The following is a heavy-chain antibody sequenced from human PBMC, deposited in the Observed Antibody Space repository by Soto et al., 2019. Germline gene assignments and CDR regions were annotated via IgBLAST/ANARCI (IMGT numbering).Heavy chain of an antibody. V-gene: IGHV1-69*13. D-gene: IGHD3-3*01. CDR3: ARDQQLFGVVITNHYYYYYGMDV. CDR2: IIPIFGTA. Sequence: SVKVSCKASGGTFSSYAISWVRQAPGQGLEWMGGIIPIFGTANYAQKFQGRVTITADESTSTAYMELSSLRSEDTAVYYCARDQQLFGVVITNHYYYYYGMDVWGQGTTVTVSS. CDR1: GGTFSSYA. J-gene: IGHJ6*02.